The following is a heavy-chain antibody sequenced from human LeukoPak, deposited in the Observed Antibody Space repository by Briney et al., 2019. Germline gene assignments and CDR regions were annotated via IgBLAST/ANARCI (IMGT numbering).Heavy chain of an antibody. CDR2: IHYSGST. CDR3: ARPSPYGSGTLTWFDP. V-gene: IGHV4-39*02. J-gene: IGHJ5*02. Sequence: SETLSLTCSVSGGPIRSDTFYWGWIRQPPGKGLEWIGSIHYSGSTYYHPSLESRVIMSVDISKNHFSLKLNSVTAADTAVYYCARPSPYGSGTLTWFDPWGQGILVTVSS. D-gene: IGHD3-10*01. CDR1: GGPIRSDTFY.